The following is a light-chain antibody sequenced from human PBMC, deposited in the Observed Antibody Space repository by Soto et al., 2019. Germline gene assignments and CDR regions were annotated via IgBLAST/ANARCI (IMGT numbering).Light chain of an antibody. V-gene: IGKV1-5*01. Sequence: HMTQSPSPLYETVLDRVTITCRASQSISSWLAWYQQKPGKAPKLLIYDASSLESGVPSRFSGSGSGTEFTLTITSLQPDDFATYYCQQYNSYPWTFGQGTKVDIK. J-gene: IGKJ1*01. CDR3: QQYNSYPWT. CDR1: QSISSW. CDR2: DAS.